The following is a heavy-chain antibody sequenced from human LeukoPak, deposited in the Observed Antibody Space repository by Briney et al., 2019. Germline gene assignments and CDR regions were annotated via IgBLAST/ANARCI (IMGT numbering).Heavy chain of an antibody. V-gene: IGHV4-59*01. J-gene: IGHJ4*02. D-gene: IGHD3-3*01. CDR2: MYYSGST. CDR3: ASSHPLGSNNDYYTPFDY. Sequence: PSETLSLTCTVSGGSISNYYWSWIRQPPGKGLEWIGYMYYSGSTNYNPSLKSRVTISVDTSKNQCSLKLSPVTAADTAVYYCASSHPLGSNNDYYTPFDYWGQGTLVTVSS. CDR1: GGSISNYY.